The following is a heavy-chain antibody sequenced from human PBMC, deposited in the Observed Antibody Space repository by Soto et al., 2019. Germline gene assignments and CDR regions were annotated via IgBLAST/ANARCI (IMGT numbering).Heavy chain of an antibody. CDR3: ARDYSVLRFLEWLWNGMDV. D-gene: IGHD3-3*01. J-gene: IGHJ6*02. V-gene: IGHV1-46*01. CDR1: GYTFTSYY. Sequence: ASVKVSCKASGYTFTSYYMQWVRQAPGQGLEWMGIINPSGGSTSYAQKFQGRVTMTRDTSTSTVYMELSSLRSEDTAVYYCARDYSVLRFLEWLWNGMDVWGQGTTVTVSS. CDR2: INPSGGST.